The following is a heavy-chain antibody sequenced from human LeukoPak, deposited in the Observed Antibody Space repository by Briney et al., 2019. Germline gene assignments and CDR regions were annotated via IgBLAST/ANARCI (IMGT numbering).Heavy chain of an antibody. D-gene: IGHD4-17*01. V-gene: IGHV4-59*01. Sequence: PSETLSLTCTVSGGSISSYYWSWIRQPPGKGLEWIGYIYYSGSTNYNPSLKSRVTISVDTSKNQFSLKLSSVTAADTAVYYCARDGSYGDYFDYWGQGTLVTVSS. J-gene: IGHJ4*02. CDR1: GGSISSYY. CDR2: IYYSGST. CDR3: ARDGSYGDYFDY.